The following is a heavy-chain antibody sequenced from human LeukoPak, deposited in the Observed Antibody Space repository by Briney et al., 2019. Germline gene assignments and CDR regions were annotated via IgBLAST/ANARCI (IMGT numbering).Heavy chain of an antibody. CDR2: MNPNSGNT. Sequence: ASVKVSCKASGYTFTSYDINWVRQATGQGLEWMGRMNPNSGNTGYAQKFQGRVTMTRNTSISTAYMELSSLRSEDTAVYYCARGGYSSSWYGFDYWGQGTLVTVSS. CDR3: ARGGYSSSWYGFDY. J-gene: IGHJ4*02. V-gene: IGHV1-8*01. D-gene: IGHD6-13*01. CDR1: GYTFTSYD.